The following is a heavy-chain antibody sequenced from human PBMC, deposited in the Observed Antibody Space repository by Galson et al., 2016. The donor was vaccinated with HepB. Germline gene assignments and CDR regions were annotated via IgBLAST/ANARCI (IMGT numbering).Heavy chain of an antibody. CDR2: TQYRSKWES. J-gene: IGHJ6*02. CDR1: GDSVSSSTAA. V-gene: IGHV6-1*01. Sequence: CAISGDSVSSSTAAWHWIRQSPSRGLEWLARTQYRSKWESHYADSVRSRVTVIPDTSKNLLTLQVNSVSPEDTAVYYCVKGPPAYHYYGMDVWGHGTLVTVSS. CDR3: VKGPPAYHYYGMDV.